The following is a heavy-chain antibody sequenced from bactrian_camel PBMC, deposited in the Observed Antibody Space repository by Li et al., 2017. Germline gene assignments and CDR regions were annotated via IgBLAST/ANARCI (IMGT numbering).Heavy chain of an antibody. CDR2: IDSDGGT. D-gene: IGHD1*01. CDR1: GDTKGAYC. CDR3: AADLGPCQVRGRNLVPRPTTFGY. J-gene: IGHJ6*01. Sequence: HVQLVESGGGSVQAGGSLTLSCAASGDTKGAYCLGWFRQAPGKEREGVGTIDSDGGTSYVESVKGRSTISKDSAKNILYLQMNDLKPEDTAMYYCAADLGPCQVRGRNLVPRPTTFGYWGQGTQVTVS. V-gene: IGHV3S55*01.